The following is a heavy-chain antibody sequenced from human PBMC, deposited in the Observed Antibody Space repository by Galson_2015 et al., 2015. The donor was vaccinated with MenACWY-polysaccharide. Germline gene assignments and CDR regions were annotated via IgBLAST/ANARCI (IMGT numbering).Heavy chain of an antibody. J-gene: IGHJ4*02. CDR3: ARKAWSSGLDY. D-gene: IGHD2-8*02. Sequence: AISGSGGSTYYADSVKGRFTISRDNSKNTLYLQMNSLRAEDTAVYYCARKAWSSGLDYWGQGTLVTVSS. V-gene: IGHV3-23*01. CDR2: ISGSGGST.